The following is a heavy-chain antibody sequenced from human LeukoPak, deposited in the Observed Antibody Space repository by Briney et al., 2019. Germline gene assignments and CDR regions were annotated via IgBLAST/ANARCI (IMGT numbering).Heavy chain of an antibody. CDR2: INPNTGGT. Sequence: ASVKVSCKASGYTFSGYYVHWVRQAPGQGLEWMGWINPNTGGTNYAQKFQGRVTLTGDTSISTAYMDLSWLRSDDTAVYYCARGGSTVTTSCHYWGQGTLVTVSS. J-gene: IGHJ4*02. V-gene: IGHV1-2*02. CDR3: ARGGSTVTTSCHY. CDR1: GYTFSGYY. D-gene: IGHD4-17*01.